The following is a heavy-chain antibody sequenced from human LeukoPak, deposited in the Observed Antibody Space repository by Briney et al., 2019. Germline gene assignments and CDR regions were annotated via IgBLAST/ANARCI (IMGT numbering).Heavy chain of an antibody. CDR2: IYYSRST. CDR1: GGSISSSSYY. Sequence: SETLSLTCTVSGGSISSSSYYWGWIRQPPGKGLEWIGSIYYSRSTYYNPSLKSRVTISVDTSKNQFSLKLSSVTAADTAVYYCARLSTAGRRVFDYWGQGTLVTVSS. D-gene: IGHD5-18*01. V-gene: IGHV4-39*01. J-gene: IGHJ4*02. CDR3: ARLSTAGRRVFDY.